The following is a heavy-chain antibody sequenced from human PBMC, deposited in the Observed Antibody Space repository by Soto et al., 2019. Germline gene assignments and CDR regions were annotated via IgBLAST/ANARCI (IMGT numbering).Heavy chain of an antibody. D-gene: IGHD6-6*01. Sequence: GSLRLSCAASGLTFSTFEMNWVRQAPGKGLEWVSKIGSSGSTIWYADSVKGRFTISRDNAKNSLYLQMNSLRGDDTAVYYCARATYTSSYHFDSWGQGTLVTVSS. CDR1: GLTFSTFE. J-gene: IGHJ4*02. V-gene: IGHV3-48*03. CDR3: ARATYTSSYHFDS. CDR2: IGSSGSTI.